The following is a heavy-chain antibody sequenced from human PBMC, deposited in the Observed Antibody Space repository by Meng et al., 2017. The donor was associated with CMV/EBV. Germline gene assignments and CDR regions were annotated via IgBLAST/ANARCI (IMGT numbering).Heavy chain of an antibody. D-gene: IGHD2-2*01. CDR3: AREDIVVVPAARGFDY. CDR1: GGSISSYY. Sequence: VRLAEWGPGLGNPSETLSLPCTVSGGSISSYYWSWIRQPAGKGLEWIGRIYTSGSTNYNPSLKSRVTMSVDTSKNQFSLKLSSVTAADTAVYYCAREDIVVVPAARGFDYWGQGTLVTVSS. J-gene: IGHJ4*02. CDR2: IYTSGST. V-gene: IGHV4-4*07.